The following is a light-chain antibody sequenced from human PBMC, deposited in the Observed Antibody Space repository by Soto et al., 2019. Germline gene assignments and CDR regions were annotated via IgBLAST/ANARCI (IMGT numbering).Light chain of an antibody. V-gene: IGKV2-30*01. J-gene: IGKJ2*01. CDR1: QSLMYRDGNTY. CDR3: MQATHWPYT. Sequence: AVMTQSPLSLPVTLGQSASIACESSQSLMYRDGNTYLNWFHQRPGQSPRRLIYKVYNRHSGVPHRFSGSGSGTDFTLEISGVEAEDVGVYYCMQATHWPYTFGQGTKLEIK. CDR2: KVY.